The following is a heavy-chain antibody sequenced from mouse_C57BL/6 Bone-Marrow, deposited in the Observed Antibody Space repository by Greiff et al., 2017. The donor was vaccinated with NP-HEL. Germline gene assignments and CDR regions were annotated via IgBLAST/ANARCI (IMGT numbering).Heavy chain of an antibody. CDR2: IYPSDSET. D-gene: IGHD1-1*01. J-gene: IGHJ2*01. CDR1: GYTFTSYW. V-gene: IGHV1-61*01. CDR3: ATYGGGYFDY. Sequence: QVQLQQPGAELVRPGSSVKLSCKASGYTFTSYWMDWVKQRPGQGLEWIGNIYPSDSETHYNQKFKDKATLTVDKSSSTAYMRLSSLTSEDSAVYYCATYGGGYFDYWGQGTTLTVSS.